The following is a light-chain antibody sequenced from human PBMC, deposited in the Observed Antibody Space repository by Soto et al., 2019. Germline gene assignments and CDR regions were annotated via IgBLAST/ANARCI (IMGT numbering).Light chain of an antibody. Sequence: FMLTQPHSVSESPGKTVTISCTRSSGSIVSNYVQWYQQRPGSAPTTVIYEDNQRPSGVPDRFSGSIDSSSNSASLTISGLKTEDEADYYCQSYDSSSHVVFGGGTKLTVL. CDR3: QSYDSSSHVV. J-gene: IGLJ2*01. CDR2: EDN. V-gene: IGLV6-57*04. CDR1: SGSIVSNY.